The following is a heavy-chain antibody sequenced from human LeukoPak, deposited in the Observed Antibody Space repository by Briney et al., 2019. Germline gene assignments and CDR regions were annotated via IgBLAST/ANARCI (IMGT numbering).Heavy chain of an antibody. Sequence: ASVKVSCKASGGTFSSYAISWVRRAPGQGLEWMGGIIPIFGTANYAQKFQGRVTSTADESTSTAYMELSSLRSEDTAVYYCERDHYYGSGSRYYYYGMDVWGEANTVTVSS. J-gene: IGHJ6*04. CDR3: ERDHYYGSGSRYYYYGMDV. D-gene: IGHD3-10*01. CDR2: IIPIFGTA. CDR1: GGTFSSYA. V-gene: IGHV1-69*01.